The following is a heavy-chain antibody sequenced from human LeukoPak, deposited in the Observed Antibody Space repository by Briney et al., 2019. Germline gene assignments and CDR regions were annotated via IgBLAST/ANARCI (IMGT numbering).Heavy chain of an antibody. CDR1: GYRFTNYW. J-gene: IGHJ3*02. V-gene: IGHV5-51*01. D-gene: IGHD5-18*01. CDR2: IYPGDSDT. CDR3: ASRWIQDGFDI. Sequence: GESLKISCKGSGYRFTNYWIGWVRQKPGKDLEWMGIIYPGDSDTRYSPSFQGQVTISADKSISTAYLQWSSLKASDTAMYYCASRWIQDGFDIWGQGTMVTVSS.